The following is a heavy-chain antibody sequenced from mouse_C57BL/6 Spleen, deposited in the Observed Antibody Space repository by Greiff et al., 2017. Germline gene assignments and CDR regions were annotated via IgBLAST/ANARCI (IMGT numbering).Heavy chain of an antibody. Sequence: LQESGPELVKPGASVKISCKASGYAFSSSWMNWVKQRPGKGLEWIGRIYPGDGDTNYNGKFKGKATLTADKSSSTAYMQLSSLTSEDSAVYFCARREGNYYGSSDYYAMYYWGQGASVTVSS. CDR1: GYAFSSSW. V-gene: IGHV1-82*01. CDR2: IYPGDGDT. D-gene: IGHD1-1*01. CDR3: ARREGNYYGSSDYYAMYY. J-gene: IGHJ4*01.